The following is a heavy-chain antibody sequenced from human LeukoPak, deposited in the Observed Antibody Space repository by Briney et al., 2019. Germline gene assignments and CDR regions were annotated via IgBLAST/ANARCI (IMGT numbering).Heavy chain of an antibody. J-gene: IGHJ4*02. CDR3: ARGQQWLVAIDY. CDR1: GGSISSYY. Sequence: PSETLSLTCTVSGGSISSYYWSWIRQPPGKGLEWIGYIYYSGSTNYNPSLESRVTISLDTSKNQFSLKLSSVTAADTAVYYCARGQQWLVAIDYWGQGTLVTVSS. V-gene: IGHV4-59*01. CDR2: IYYSGST. D-gene: IGHD6-19*01.